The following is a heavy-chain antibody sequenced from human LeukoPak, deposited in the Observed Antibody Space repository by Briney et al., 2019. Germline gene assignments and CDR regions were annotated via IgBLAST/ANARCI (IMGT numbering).Heavy chain of an antibody. CDR1: GFTFSSYA. D-gene: IGHD6-13*01. J-gene: IGHJ4*02. V-gene: IGHV3-30*04. CDR3: ARELAAAGGDY. CDR2: ISYDGSNK. Sequence: GGSLRLSCAASGFTFSSYAMHWVRQAPGKGLEWVAVISYDGSNKYYADSVKGRFTISRDNSKNTLYLQMNSLRAEDTAVYYCARELAAAGGDYWGQGTLVTVSS.